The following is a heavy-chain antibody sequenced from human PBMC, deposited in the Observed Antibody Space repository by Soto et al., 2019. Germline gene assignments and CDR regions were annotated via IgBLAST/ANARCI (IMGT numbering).Heavy chain of an antibody. Sequence: QITLKEAGPTLVKPTQTLTLTCTFSGFSLNSRGGDVGWIRQPPGKALEWLALIYWDADKRYSPSLKSRLTLTKDNSKNQVVLTMTNMDPVDTATYYCAHRRGNGEMDYWGQGTLVTVSS. V-gene: IGHV2-5*02. J-gene: IGHJ4*02. D-gene: IGHD4-17*01. CDR2: IYWDADK. CDR3: AHRRGNGEMDY. CDR1: GFSLNSRGGD.